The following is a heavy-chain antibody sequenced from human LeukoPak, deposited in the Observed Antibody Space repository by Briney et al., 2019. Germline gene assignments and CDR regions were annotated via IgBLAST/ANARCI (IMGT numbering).Heavy chain of an antibody. CDR3: ARGPTFLGYCSGGSCLGLY. Sequence: PGGSLRLSCAASGFTFSSYGMHWVRQAPGKGLEWVAVIWYDGSNKYYADSVKGRFTISRDNSKNTLYLQMNSLRAEDTAVYYCARGPTFLGYCSGGSCLGLYWGQGTLVTVSS. CDR1: GFTFSSYG. V-gene: IGHV3-33*01. D-gene: IGHD2-15*01. CDR2: IWYDGSNK. J-gene: IGHJ4*02.